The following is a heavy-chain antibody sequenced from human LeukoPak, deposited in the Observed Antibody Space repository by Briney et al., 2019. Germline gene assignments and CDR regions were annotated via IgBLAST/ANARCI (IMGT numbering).Heavy chain of an antibody. CDR1: GFSFSSYT. J-gene: IGHJ4*02. CDR3: ARDVGGYAFDY. V-gene: IGHV3-30*04. D-gene: IGHD5-12*01. Sequence: ERSLRPSCVASGFSFSSYTMHWVRQAPGKGLEWVAVMSYDGSHKYHADSVKGRFTISRDNSKNTVYLQVNSLRAEDTAIYYCARDVGGYAFDYWGQGTLVTVSS. CDR2: MSYDGSHK.